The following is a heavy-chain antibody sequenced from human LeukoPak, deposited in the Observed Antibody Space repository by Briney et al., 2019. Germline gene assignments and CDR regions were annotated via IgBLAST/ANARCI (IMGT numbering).Heavy chain of an antibody. CDR3: AREVPYGYYYDSSWHFDL. CDR2: IYSGDST. Sequence: GGSLRLSCAASGFTVSSNYMSWVRQAPGKGLEWVSVIYSGDSTYYADSVKGRFTISRDNSKNTLYLQVNSLRAEDTAVYYCAREVPYGYYYDSSWHFDLWGRGTLVTVSS. V-gene: IGHV3-66*01. J-gene: IGHJ2*01. CDR1: GFTVSSNY. D-gene: IGHD3-22*01.